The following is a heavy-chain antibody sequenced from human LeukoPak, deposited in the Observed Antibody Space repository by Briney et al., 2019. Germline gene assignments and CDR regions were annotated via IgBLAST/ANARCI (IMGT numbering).Heavy chain of an antibody. CDR3: AKAWRSTSSGGDSFGI. CDR2: FSGPGKT. CDR1: GFTLSNSA. V-gene: IGHV3-23*01. D-gene: IGHD6-6*01. J-gene: IGHJ3*02. Sequence: GGSLRLSCAASGFTLSNSAMSWVRQAPGKGLEWVSGFSGPGKTYYADSVKGRFTISRDTSKSTLYLQINSLRAEDTAVYYCAKAWRSTSSGGDSFGIWGQGTMVTVSS.